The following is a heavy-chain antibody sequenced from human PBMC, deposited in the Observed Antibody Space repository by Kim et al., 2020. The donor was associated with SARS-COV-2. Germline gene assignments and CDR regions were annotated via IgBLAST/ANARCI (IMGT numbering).Heavy chain of an antibody. CDR3: VRDPSGSGLRHFDL. J-gene: IGHJ2*01. CDR1: KFTFSSYS. CDR2: ISGNTETI. D-gene: IGHD6-19*01. Sequence: GGSLRLSCAASKFTFSSYSMNWVRQAPGKRHEWLSYISGNTETIFYADSVKGRFIISRDNARNSLYLQMNSLRVEDTAVYFCVRDPSGSGLRHFDLWGRGTLVPVSS. V-gene: IGHV3-48*01.